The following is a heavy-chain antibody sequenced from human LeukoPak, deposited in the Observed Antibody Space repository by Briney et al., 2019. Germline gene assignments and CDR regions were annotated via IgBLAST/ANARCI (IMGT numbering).Heavy chain of an antibody. CDR1: GGTISSYA. CDR2: IIPIFGTA. CDR3: ARDMSAAGTGY. V-gene: IGHV1-69*13. Sequence: ASVKVSCKASGGTISSYAISWVRQAPGQGLEWMGGIIPIFGTANYAQKFQGRVTITADESTSTAYMELSSLRSEDTAVYYCARDMSAAGTGYWGQGILVTVSS. J-gene: IGHJ4*02. D-gene: IGHD6-13*01.